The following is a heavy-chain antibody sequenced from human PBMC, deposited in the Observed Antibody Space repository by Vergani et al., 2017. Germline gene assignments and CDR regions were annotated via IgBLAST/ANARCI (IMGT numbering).Heavy chain of an antibody. J-gene: IGHJ3*02. V-gene: IGHV4-4*07. CDR1: GGSISSYY. CDR2: IYTSGST. CDR3: ARSVEWLILARREAFDI. D-gene: IGHD3-3*01. Sequence: QVQLQESGPGLVKPSETLSLTCTVSGGSISSYYWSWIRQPAGKGLEWIGRIYTSGSTNYNPSLKSRVTMSVDTSKNQFSLKLSSVTAADTAVYYCARSVEWLILARREAFDIWGQGTMVTVSS.